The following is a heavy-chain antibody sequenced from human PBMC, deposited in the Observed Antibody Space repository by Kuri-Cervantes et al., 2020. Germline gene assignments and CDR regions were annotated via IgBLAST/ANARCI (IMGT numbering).Heavy chain of an antibody. CDR2: ISSSSSYI. CDR3: ARATYSSSSEGY. CDR1: GFTFSNAW. Sequence: LSLTCAASGFTFSNAWMSWVRQAPGKGLEWVSSISSSSSYIYYADSVKGRFTISRDNAKNSLYLQMNSLRAEDTAVYYCARATYSSSSEGYWGQGTLVTVSS. D-gene: IGHD6-13*01. V-gene: IGHV3-21*01. J-gene: IGHJ4*02.